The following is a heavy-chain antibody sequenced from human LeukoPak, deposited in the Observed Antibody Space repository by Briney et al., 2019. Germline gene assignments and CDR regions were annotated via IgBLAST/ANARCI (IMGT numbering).Heavy chain of an antibody. CDR2: INPNTGGT. Sequence: DSVKVSCKPSGYTFTDYFLHWLRQAPGQRLEWMGWINPNTGGTSYAQKFQGRVTMTRDTSIRTAYMELSSLKSDDTAVYYCARGPSTGDFDYWGQGTLVTVS. CDR3: ARGPSTGDFDY. V-gene: IGHV1-2*02. D-gene: IGHD7-27*01. J-gene: IGHJ4*02. CDR1: GYTFTDYF.